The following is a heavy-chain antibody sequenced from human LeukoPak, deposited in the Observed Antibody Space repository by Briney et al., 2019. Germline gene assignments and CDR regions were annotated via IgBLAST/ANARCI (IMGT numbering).Heavy chain of an antibody. V-gene: IGHV3-11*01. CDR1: XXXX. Sequence: XXXXMSWSRQAPGKGREWVSYISSSGSTIYYADSVKGRFTISRDNAKNSLYLQMNSLRAEDTAVYYCARDLSGYDDYWGQGTLVTVSS. CDR3: ARDLSGYDDY. D-gene: IGHD5-12*01. CDR2: ISSSGSTI. J-gene: IGHJ4*02.